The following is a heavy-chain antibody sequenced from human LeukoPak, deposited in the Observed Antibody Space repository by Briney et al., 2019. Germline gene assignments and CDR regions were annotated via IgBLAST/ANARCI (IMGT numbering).Heavy chain of an antibody. Sequence: ASVKVSCKASGYTFTSYDINWVRQAPGQGLEWMGWMNPNSGNTGYTQKFQGRVTMTRNTSITTAYLELSGLTSEDTAMYYCARTRILDVRGQGTTVSVSS. CDR3: ARTRILDV. V-gene: IGHV1-8*01. J-gene: IGHJ6*02. CDR1: GYTFTSYD. CDR2: MNPNSGNT. D-gene: IGHD2-15*01.